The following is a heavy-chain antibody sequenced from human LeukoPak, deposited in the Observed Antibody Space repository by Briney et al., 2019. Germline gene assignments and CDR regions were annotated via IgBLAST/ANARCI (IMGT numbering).Heavy chain of an antibody. Sequence: SETLPLTCTVSGGSISSSSYYWGWIRQPPGKGLEWIGSIYYSGSTYYNPSLKSRVTISVDTSKNQFSLKLSSVTAADTAVYYCARLALGHYFDYWGQGTLVTVSS. CDR3: ARLALGHYFDY. V-gene: IGHV4-39*01. D-gene: IGHD3-10*01. CDR2: IYYSGST. J-gene: IGHJ4*02. CDR1: GGSISSSSYY.